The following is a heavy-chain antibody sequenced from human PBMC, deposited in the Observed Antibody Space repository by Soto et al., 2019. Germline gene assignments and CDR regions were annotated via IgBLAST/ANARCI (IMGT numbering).Heavy chain of an antibody. CDR1: GFTFSSYW. V-gene: IGHV3-74*01. D-gene: IGHD4-17*01. Sequence: EVQLVESGENLVQPGGSLRLSCAASGFTFSSYWIHWVRQAPGKGLVWVSRIKGDESTTNYADSVKGRFTISRDNAKKTVFLPMHRLRAEDTALYYCARGLYGAYGQDFWGQGMLVTVSS. CDR2: IKGDESTT. J-gene: IGHJ4*02. CDR3: ARGLYGAYGQDF.